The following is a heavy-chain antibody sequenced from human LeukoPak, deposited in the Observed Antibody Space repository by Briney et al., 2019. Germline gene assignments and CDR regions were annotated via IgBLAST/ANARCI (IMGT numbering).Heavy chain of an antibody. CDR3: ASLTAAMLPSCYFDY. D-gene: IGHD2-2*01. J-gene: IGHJ4*02. V-gene: IGHV4-38-2*02. CDR1: GYSLSSGYY. Sequence: SETLSLTCTVSGYSLSSGYYWGWIRQPPGKGLEWIGSIYHSGSTYYNPSLKSRVTISVDTSKNQFSLKLSSVTAADTAVYYCASLTAAMLPSCYFDYWGQGTLVTVSS. CDR2: IYHSGST.